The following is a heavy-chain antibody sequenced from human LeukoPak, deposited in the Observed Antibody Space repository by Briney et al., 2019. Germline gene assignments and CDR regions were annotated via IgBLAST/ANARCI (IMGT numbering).Heavy chain of an antibody. V-gene: IGHV3-7*03. D-gene: IGHD6-13*01. Sequence: GGSLRLSCAASAFTFSRYWTTWVRQAPGKGLEWVANINEDGSEKYYVDSVKGRFTISRDNSKNTLYLQMNSLRAEDTAVYYCAKAGGSSWRLYYFDYWGQGTLVTVSS. CDR2: INEDGSEK. CDR1: AFTFSRYW. CDR3: AKAGGSSWRLYYFDY. J-gene: IGHJ4*02.